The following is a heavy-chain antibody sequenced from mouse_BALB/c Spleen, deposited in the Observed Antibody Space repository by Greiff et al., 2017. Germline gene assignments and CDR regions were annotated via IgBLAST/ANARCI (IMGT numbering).Heavy chain of an antibody. Sequence: QVQLQESGPGLVAPSQSLSITCTVSGFSLTSYGVHWVRQPPGKGLEWLGVIWAGGSTNYNSALMSRLSISKDNSKSQVFLKMNSLQTDDTAMYYCAREATMITTKYYAMDYWGQGTSVTVSS. CDR1: GFSLTSYG. D-gene: IGHD2-4*01. CDR3: AREATMITTKYYAMDY. V-gene: IGHV2-9*02. CDR2: IWAGGST. J-gene: IGHJ4*01.